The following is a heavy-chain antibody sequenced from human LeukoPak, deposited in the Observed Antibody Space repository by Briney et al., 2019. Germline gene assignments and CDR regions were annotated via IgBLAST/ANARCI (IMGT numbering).Heavy chain of an antibody. CDR1: GYTFTGYY. CDR3: ARTVLRFLEWPYYYMDV. D-gene: IGHD3-3*01. CDR2: INPNSGGT. J-gene: IGHJ6*03. Sequence: ASVKVSCKASGYTFTGYYIHWVRQAPGQGLEWMGRINPNSGGTNYALKFQGRVTMTRDTSISTAYMELSRLRSDDTAVYYCARTVLRFLEWPYYYMDVWGKGTTVTVSS. V-gene: IGHV1-2*06.